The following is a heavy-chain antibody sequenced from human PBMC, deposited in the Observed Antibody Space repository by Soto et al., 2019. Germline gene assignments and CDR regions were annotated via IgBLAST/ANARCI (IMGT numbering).Heavy chain of an antibody. CDR3: ARDDRGATRYYFGY. CDR1: GGSVSSGSYY. CDR2: IYYSGST. Sequence: SETLSLTCTVSGGSVSSGSYYWSWIRQPPGKGLEWIGYIYYSGSTNYSPSLKSRVTISVDTSKNQFSLKLNSVTAADTAVYYCARDDRGATRYYFGYWGQGTLVTVSS. V-gene: IGHV4-61*01. J-gene: IGHJ4*02. D-gene: IGHD1-26*01.